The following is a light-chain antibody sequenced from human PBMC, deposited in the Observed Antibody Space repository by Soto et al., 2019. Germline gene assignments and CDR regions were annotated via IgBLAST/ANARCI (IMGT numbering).Light chain of an antibody. CDR3: MQGSHWPLWT. CDR2: KVS. CDR1: QSLLSSDGNTY. J-gene: IGKJ1*01. V-gene: IGKV2-30*01. Sequence: DVVMTQSPLSLAVTLGQPASISCRSSQSLLSSDGNTYLNWFQQRPGQSPRRLIYKVSNRDSEVPDRFSGSGSGTDFTLKISRVEAEDVGVYYCMQGSHWPLWTFGQGTKVEIK.